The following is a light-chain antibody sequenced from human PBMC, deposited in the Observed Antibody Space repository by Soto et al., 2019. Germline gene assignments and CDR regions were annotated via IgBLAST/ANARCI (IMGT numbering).Light chain of an antibody. CDR2: EVS. J-gene: IGLJ2*01. Sequence: QSALTQPASVSGSPGQSITISCTGTSSDVGDYDYVSWYQQYAGKAPKMMIYEVSNRPSGVSNRFSGSKSGNTASLTISGLQAEDEAVYYCSSYRSSNTLLFGGGTKLTVL. CDR1: SSDVGDYDY. CDR3: SSYRSSNTLL. V-gene: IGLV2-14*01.